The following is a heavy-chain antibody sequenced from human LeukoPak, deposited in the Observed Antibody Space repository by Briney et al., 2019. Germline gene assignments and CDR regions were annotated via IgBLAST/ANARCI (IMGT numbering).Heavy chain of an antibody. Sequence: GGSLRLSCAASGFTFSSYAMSWVRQAPGKGLEWVSAISGSGGSTYYADSVKGRFTISRDNSRNTLYLQMNSLRAEDTAVYYCASGEGHYYDSSGYYKFDYWGQGTLVTVPS. CDR3: ASGEGHYYDSSGYYKFDY. J-gene: IGHJ4*02. CDR1: GFTFSSYA. V-gene: IGHV3-23*01. CDR2: ISGSGGST. D-gene: IGHD3-22*01.